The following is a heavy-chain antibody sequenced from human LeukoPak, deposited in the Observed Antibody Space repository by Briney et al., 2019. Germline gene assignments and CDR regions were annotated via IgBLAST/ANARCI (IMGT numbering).Heavy chain of an antibody. Sequence: GGSLRLSCAASGFTFSSYSMNWVRQAPGKGLEWVSSISSSSSYIYYADSVKGRFTISRDNARSSLYLQMTGLRVEDTALYYCASAAIVGASTYWYFDLWGRGTRVTVSS. CDR1: GFTFSSYS. J-gene: IGHJ2*01. D-gene: IGHD1-26*01. CDR2: ISSSSSYI. CDR3: ASAAIVGASTYWYFDL. V-gene: IGHV3-21*01.